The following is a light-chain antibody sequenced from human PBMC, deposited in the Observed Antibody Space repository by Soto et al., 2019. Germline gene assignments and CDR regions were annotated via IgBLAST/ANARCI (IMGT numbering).Light chain of an antibody. CDR1: QSISSW. V-gene: IGKV1-5*03. J-gene: IGKJ1*01. CDR2: KAS. Sequence: DIPMTQSPSTLSASVGARVTITCRASQSISSWLAWYQQKPGKAPKILIYKASSLESGVPSRFSGSGSGTEFTLTISSLQPDDFATYYCQQYNSFPTFGQGTKVEIK. CDR3: QQYNSFPT.